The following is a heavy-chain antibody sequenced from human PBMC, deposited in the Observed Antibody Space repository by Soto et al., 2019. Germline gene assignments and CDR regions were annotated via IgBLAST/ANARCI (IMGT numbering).Heavy chain of an antibody. CDR1: GASVSSGY. CDR2: MYFGGSF. D-gene: IGHD2-8*02. Sequence: SETLSLTCTVSGASVSSGYWSWIRQPPGKGLEWIGFMYFGGSFNYNPSLTSRVTISVDASKNQFSLKVTSVTAADTAVYYCARDKITGLFDYWGQGTLVTVSS. CDR3: ARDKITGLFDY. J-gene: IGHJ4*02. V-gene: IGHV4-59*02.